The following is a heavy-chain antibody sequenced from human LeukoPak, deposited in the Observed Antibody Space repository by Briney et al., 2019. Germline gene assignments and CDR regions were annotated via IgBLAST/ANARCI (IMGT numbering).Heavy chain of an antibody. CDR1: GFTFSSYA. CDR2: ISYDGSNK. V-gene: IGHV3-30*04. D-gene: IGHD3-10*01. J-gene: IGHJ4*02. Sequence: GGSLRLSCAASGFTFSSYAMHWIRQAPGKGLEWVAVISYDGSNKYYADSVKGRFTISRDNSKNTLYLQMNSLRAEDTAVYYCARDGGSGSYGPDYWGQGTLVTVSS. CDR3: ARDGGSGSYGPDY.